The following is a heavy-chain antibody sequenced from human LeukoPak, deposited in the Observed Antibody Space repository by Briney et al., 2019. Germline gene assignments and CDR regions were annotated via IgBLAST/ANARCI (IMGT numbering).Heavy chain of an antibody. V-gene: IGHV4-4*07. CDR3: ARDIAARRGLYNWFDP. CDR1: GGSISSYY. J-gene: IGHJ5*02. CDR2: IYTSGST. Sequence: SETLSLTCTVSGGSISSYYWSWIRQPAGKGLEWIGRIYTSGSTNYNPSLKSRVTMSVDTSKNQFSLKLSSVTAADTAVYYCARDIAARRGLYNWFDPWGQGTLVTVSS. D-gene: IGHD6-6*01.